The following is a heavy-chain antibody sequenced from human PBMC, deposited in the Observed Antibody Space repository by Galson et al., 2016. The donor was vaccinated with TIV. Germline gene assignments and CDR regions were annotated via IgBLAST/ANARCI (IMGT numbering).Heavy chain of an antibody. CDR3: AFPKGGKRTGAFDI. J-gene: IGHJ3*02. V-gene: IGHV1-46*01. Sequence: SVKVSCKASGYTFSNYYMHWVRQAPGQGLEWMGIINPSGSSTTYAQKFQGRVTMTRDTSTNTVYVELSSLRPEDTAAYYCAFPKGGKRTGAFDIWGQGTMVTVSS. D-gene: IGHD7-27*01. CDR2: INPSGSST. CDR1: GYTFSNYY.